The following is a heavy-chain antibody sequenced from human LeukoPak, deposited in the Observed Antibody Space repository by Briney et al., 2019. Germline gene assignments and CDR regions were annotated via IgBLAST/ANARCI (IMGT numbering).Heavy chain of an antibody. D-gene: IGHD2-2*01. V-gene: IGHV3-7*03. CDR1: GFTFSRHW. CDR2: IKQDGSEK. Sequence: GGFLRLSCAASGFTFSRHWMSWVRQAPGKGLEWVANIKQDGSEKYYVDSVKGRFTISRDNAKNSLYLQMNSLRAEDTAVYYCARATSSRIYYFDYWGQGTLVTVSS. J-gene: IGHJ4*02. CDR3: ARATSSRIYYFDY.